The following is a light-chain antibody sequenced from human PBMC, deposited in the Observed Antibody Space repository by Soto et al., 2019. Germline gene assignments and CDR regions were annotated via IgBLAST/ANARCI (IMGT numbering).Light chain of an antibody. CDR2: QAS. CDR1: QSISSW. CDR3: QQYKSYFRT. J-gene: IGKJ5*01. V-gene: IGKV1-5*03. Sequence: DIQMTQSPSTLSASVGDRVAITFRASQSISSWLAWYQQKPGKAPKLLIYQASSLQSGVPSRFSGSGSETEFTLTISSLLPDDFATYFCQQYKSYFRTFGQGTRLEIK.